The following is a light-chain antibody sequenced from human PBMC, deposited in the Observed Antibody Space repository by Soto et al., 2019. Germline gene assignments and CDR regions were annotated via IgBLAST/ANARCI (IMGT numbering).Light chain of an antibody. CDR2: GAS. CDR3: QHYTNWPYT. V-gene: IGKV3-15*01. Sequence: EIVMTQSPATLSVSPGERASLSCRASQSVGSNLDWYQQTAGQAPRLLIYGASTRATGIPARFSGSGSGTEFTLTISSLQSEDFAVYSCQHYTNWPYTPGHGTKLEIK. CDR1: QSVGSN. J-gene: IGKJ2*01.